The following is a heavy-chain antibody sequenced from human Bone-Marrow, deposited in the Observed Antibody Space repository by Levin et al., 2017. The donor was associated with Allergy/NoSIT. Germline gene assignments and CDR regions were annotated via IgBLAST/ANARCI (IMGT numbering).Heavy chain of an antibody. CDR2: ISDDGSNQ. V-gene: IGHV3-30*04. D-gene: IGHD3/OR15-3a*01. CDR3: SRDRWTRYYYYGMGL. CDR1: AFTFTNYA. Sequence: GGSLRLSCAASAFTFTNYAMHWVRQAPGKGLEWLTFISDDGSNQYYTDSVKGRFTISRDNSKSTLYLQMNSLTADDTAVYFCSRDRWTRYYYYGMGLWGQGTTVTVSS. J-gene: IGHJ6*02.